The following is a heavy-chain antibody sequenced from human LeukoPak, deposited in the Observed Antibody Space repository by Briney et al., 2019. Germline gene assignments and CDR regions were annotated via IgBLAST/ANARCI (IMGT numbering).Heavy chain of an antibody. J-gene: IGHJ4*02. V-gene: IGHV4-4*07. CDR3: ARKDGDY. CDR1: GASISAFH. Sequence: KSSETLSLTCTVSGASISAFHWTWFRQPAGKGLEWIGLIYSSGSTLFNPSLKSRVAMSVDLTKNQLSLKPTSVTAADTAMYYCARKDGDYWGRGTLVTVSS. CDR2: IYSSGST.